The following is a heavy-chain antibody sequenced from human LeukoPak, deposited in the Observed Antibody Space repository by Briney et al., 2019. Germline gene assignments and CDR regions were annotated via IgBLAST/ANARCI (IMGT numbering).Heavy chain of an antibody. CDR3: ARRAYQLPAHYYYGMDV. CDR1: GGTFSSYA. CDR2: IIPIFGTA. V-gene: IGHV1-69*13. D-gene: IGHD2-2*01. J-gene: IGHJ6*02. Sequence: SVKVSCKASGGTFSSYAISWVRQAPGQGLEWMGGIIPIFGTANYAQKFQGRVTITADESTSTAYMELRSLRSDDTAVYYCARRAYQLPAHYYYGMDVWGQGTTVTVSS.